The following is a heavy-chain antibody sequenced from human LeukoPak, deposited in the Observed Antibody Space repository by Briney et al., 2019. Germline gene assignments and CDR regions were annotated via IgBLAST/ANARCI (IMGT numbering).Heavy chain of an antibody. J-gene: IGHJ3*02. D-gene: IGHD5-18*01. V-gene: IGHV4-59*12. CDR3: ARDIRRYSYGDDAFDI. CDR2: IYYSGST. CDR1: GGSISSYY. Sequence: SETLSLTCTVSGGSISSYYWSWIRQPPGKGLEWIGYIYYSGSTNYNPSLKSRVTISVDTSKNQFSLKLSSVTAADTAVYYCARDIRRYSYGDDAFDIWGQGTMVTVSS.